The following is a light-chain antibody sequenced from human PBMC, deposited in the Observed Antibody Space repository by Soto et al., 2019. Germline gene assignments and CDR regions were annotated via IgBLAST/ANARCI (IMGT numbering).Light chain of an antibody. V-gene: IGKV3-15*01. CDR1: QSVRTT. CDR2: GAS. Sequence: EIVMRQSPATLSVSPGQRATLSCRASQSVRTTVAWYHQRPGKAPRLLIFGASTRASGVPDRFSGDGSGTDFTLTVTSLHSEDFGIYYGQQYTDWPPPFGQGTKVEI. CDR3: QQYTDWPPP. J-gene: IGKJ1*01.